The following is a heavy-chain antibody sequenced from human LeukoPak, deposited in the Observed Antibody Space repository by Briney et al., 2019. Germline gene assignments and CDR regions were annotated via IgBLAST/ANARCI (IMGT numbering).Heavy chain of an antibody. D-gene: IGHD3-3*01. Sequence: GGSLRLSCAASGFTFGSYAMHWVRQAPGKGLEWVAVISYDGSNKYYADSVKGRFTISRDNSKNTLYLQMDSLRAEDTAVYYCARDGVLRFLEWLFPDYWGQGTLVTVSS. V-gene: IGHV3-30-3*01. CDR1: GFTFGSYA. CDR3: ARDGVLRFLEWLFPDY. J-gene: IGHJ4*02. CDR2: ISYDGSNK.